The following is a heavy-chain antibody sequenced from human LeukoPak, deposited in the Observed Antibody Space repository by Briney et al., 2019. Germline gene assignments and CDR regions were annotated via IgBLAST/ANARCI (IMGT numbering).Heavy chain of an antibody. J-gene: IGHJ6*02. D-gene: IGHD3-10*01. CDR2: ISGSGGST. V-gene: IGHV3-23*01. CDR3: AKGAYGSGSYYPYYYYGMDV. CDR1: GFTFSSYA. Sequence: PGRSLRLSCAASGFTFSSYAMSWVRQAPGKGLEWISAISGSGGSTYYADSVKGRFTISRDNSKNTLYLQMNSLRAEDTAVYYCAKGAYGSGSYYPYYYYGMDVWGQGTTVTVSS.